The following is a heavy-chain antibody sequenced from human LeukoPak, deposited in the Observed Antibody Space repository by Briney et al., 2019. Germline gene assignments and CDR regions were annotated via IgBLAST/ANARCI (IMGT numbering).Heavy chain of an antibody. J-gene: IGHJ4*02. CDR2: IDPRTGDT. CDR3: AKDWEMRYWQGGFDS. CDR1: GYNFTGYY. V-gene: IGHV1-2*02. D-gene: IGHD2-15*01. Sequence: ASVKVSCKPSGYNFTGYYLHWVRQAPGQGLEWMGWIDPRTGDTHYAQQFRGRFSLTRDTSSSTAYMDLSRLTSDDTAIYFCAKDWEMRYWQGGFDSWGQGTLLTVSS.